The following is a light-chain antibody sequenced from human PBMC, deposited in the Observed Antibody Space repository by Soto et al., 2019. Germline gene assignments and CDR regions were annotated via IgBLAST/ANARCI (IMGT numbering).Light chain of an antibody. J-gene: IGLJ1*01. CDR3: SSYTSSSTNYV. V-gene: IGLV2-18*02. CDR2: EVS. Sequence: QSALTQPPSVSGSPGQSVTISCTGTSSDVGSYNRVSWYQQPPGTAPKLMIYEVSNRPSGVPDRFSGSKSGNTASLTISGLQAEDEADYYCSSYTSSSTNYVFGTGTKLNVL. CDR1: SSDVGSYNR.